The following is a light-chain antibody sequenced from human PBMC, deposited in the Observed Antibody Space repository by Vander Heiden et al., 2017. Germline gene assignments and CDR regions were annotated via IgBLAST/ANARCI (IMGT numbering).Light chain of an antibody. V-gene: IGKV3-15*01. CDR3: QQYNNWPPLFT. Sequence: EIVMTQSPATLSVSPGERATLSCRASQSVSSNLAWDQQKPGQAPRLRIFGASTRATGIPARFSGSGSGTEFTLTISSLQSEDFAVYYCQQYNNWPPLFTFGPGTKVDIK. CDR1: QSVSSN. J-gene: IGKJ3*01. CDR2: GAS.